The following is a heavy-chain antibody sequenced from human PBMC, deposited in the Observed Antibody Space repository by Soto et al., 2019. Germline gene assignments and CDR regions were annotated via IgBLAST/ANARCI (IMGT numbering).Heavy chain of an antibody. D-gene: IGHD6-6*01. CDR2: TSPSSHEI. Sequence: PGGSLRLSCAASGFPFSSHSMYWVRQAPGKGLEWTSYTSPSSHEIYYADSVRGRFVMSRDNARNSVSLQMNSLREDDTAVYYCVKGPLDLEYFENWGQGSLDTVSS. CDR3: VKGPLDLEYFEN. J-gene: IGHJ4*02. CDR1: GFPFSSHS. V-gene: IGHV3-48*02.